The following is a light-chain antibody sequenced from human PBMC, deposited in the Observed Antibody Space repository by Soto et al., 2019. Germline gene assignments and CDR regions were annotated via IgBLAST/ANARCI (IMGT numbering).Light chain of an antibody. CDR2: DAS. J-gene: IGKJ1*01. CDR1: WSISDW. Sequence: DIQMTQFPSTLTPSVGDRVTITCRASWSISDWLAWYQQKPGKAPKLLIFDASTLKSGVSSRFSGSGSGTEFTLTITGLQPEDVATYYCLQYSSHSWTFGQGTKVDIK. V-gene: IGKV1-5*01. CDR3: LQYSSHSWT.